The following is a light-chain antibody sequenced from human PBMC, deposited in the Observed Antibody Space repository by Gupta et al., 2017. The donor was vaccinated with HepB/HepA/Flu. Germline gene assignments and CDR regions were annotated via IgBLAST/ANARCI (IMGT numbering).Light chain of an antibody. CDR2: STN. V-gene: IGLV8-61*01. Sequence: QTVVTQAPSFSVSPGGTVTLPCGLSSGSVSTSYYPSWYQQTPGQAPRTLIYSTNTRSSGVPDRFSGSILGNKAALTITGAQADDESDYYCVLYMGSGISVFGGGTKLTVL. CDR1: SGSVSTSYY. CDR3: VLYMGSGISV. J-gene: IGLJ2*01.